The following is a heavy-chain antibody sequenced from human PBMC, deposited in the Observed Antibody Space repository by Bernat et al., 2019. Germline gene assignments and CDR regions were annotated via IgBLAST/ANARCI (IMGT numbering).Heavy chain of an antibody. CDR3: ARARVTMVRGVIPYYGMDV. CDR2: IIPIFGTA. J-gene: IGHJ6*02. V-gene: IGHV1-69*01. CDR1: GGTFSSYA. Sequence: QVQLVQSGAEVKKPGSSVKVSCKASGGTFSSYAISWVRQAPGQGLEWMGGIIPIFGTANYAQKFQGRVTLTADESTSTAYMELSSLRSEDTAVYYCARARVTMVRGVIPYYGMDVWGQGTTVTVSS. D-gene: IGHD3-10*01.